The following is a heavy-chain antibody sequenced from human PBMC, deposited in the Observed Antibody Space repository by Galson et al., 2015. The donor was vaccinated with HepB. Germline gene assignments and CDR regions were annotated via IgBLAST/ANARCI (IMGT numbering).Heavy chain of an antibody. D-gene: IGHD6-6*01. CDR2: ISYDGSQK. CDR3: ARKGNMSIHYQWFDP. Sequence: SLRLSCAASGFTFSSFTMHWVRQPPGKGLEWVAVISYDGSQKYYGDSVSGRFTISRDDSKNTLYLQMNSLRPEDTAVYYCARKGNMSIHYQWFDPWGQGTLVTVSS. J-gene: IGHJ5*02. V-gene: IGHV3-30*04. CDR1: GFTFSSFT.